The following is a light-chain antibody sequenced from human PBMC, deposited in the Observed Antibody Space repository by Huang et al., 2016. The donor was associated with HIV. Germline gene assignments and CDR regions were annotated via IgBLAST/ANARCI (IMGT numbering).Light chain of an antibody. J-gene: IGKJ2*01. V-gene: IGKV1-39*01. Sequence: DIQMTQSPSSLSASVGDRVTITCRASQSISSYLNWYQQKPGKAPKLLIYAASSLQSGVPSRFSCSGSGTDFTLTISSLQPEDFATYYCQQSYSTLRTFGQGTKLEIK. CDR3: QQSYSTLRT. CDR1: QSISSY. CDR2: AAS.